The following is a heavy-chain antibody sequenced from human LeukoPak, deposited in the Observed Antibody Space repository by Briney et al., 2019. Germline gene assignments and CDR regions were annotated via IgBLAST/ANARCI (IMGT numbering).Heavy chain of an antibody. V-gene: IGHV3-33*06. CDR3: AKHYWPTQTAPAGPYEY. D-gene: IGHD6-13*01. Sequence: GGSLRLSCEASGFSFSNYGLHWVRQAPGKGPEWMAVISHDGSSDYYADSVKGRFPVSTDHSKNTLYLQMNNLRVEDTAVYYCAKHYWPTQTAPAGPYEYWGQGTLVSVSS. J-gene: IGHJ4*02. CDR1: GFSFSNYG. CDR2: ISHDGSSD.